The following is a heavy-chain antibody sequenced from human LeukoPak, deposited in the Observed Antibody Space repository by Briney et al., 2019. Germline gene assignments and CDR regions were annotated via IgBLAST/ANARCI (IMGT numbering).Heavy chain of an antibody. J-gene: IGHJ4*02. Sequence: GGSLRLSCAASGFTFSDYYMSWIRQAPGKGLEWVSYISSSSSYTNYADSVKGRFTISRDNAKNSLYLQMNSLRAKDTAVYYCARARIAAAGPFDYWGQGTLVTVSS. CDR3: ARARIAAAGPFDY. D-gene: IGHD6-13*01. V-gene: IGHV3-11*06. CDR2: ISSSSSYT. CDR1: GFTFSDYY.